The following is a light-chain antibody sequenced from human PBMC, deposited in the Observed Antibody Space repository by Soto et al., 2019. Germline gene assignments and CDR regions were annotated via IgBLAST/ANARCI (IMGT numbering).Light chain of an antibody. CDR3: QQYDNLPLI. CDR1: QSLVHSDGNTY. Sequence: DIVMTQTPLSSPVTLGQPASISCRSSQSLVHSDGNTYLSWFQQRPGQPPRLLIYDASSLATGVPSRFSGSGSGTDFTLTISSLQPEDFATYYCQQYDNLPLIFGQGTRLEIK. V-gene: IGKV2-24*01. J-gene: IGKJ5*01. CDR2: DAS.